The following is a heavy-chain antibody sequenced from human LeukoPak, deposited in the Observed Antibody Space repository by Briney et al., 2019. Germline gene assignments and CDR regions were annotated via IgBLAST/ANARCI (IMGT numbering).Heavy chain of an antibody. CDR3: AMGITMSY. CDR2: INDSGST. CDR1: GGSFRGYY. Sequence: SETLSLTCAVYGGSFRGYYWSWIRQPSGKGLEWIGEINDSGSTNYNPSLKSRLTISVDTAKNQFSLKLSSVTAADTAVYYCAMGITMSYWGQGTLVTVSS. V-gene: IGHV4-34*01. D-gene: IGHD3-22*01. J-gene: IGHJ4*02.